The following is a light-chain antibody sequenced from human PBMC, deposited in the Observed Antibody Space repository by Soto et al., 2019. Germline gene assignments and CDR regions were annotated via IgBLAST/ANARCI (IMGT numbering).Light chain of an antibody. CDR1: QSIVHSDGNTY. Sequence: DIVMTQTPLSSPFTLGQPASISCRSSQSIVHSDGNTYFSWLQQRAGQPPSLIIYNIFNRFSGVTDRFSASGAGTDFTLKISRVEAEDVGDYYCMQVTQFPYTFGQGTKLEIK. V-gene: IGKV2-24*01. CDR3: MQVTQFPYT. CDR2: NIF. J-gene: IGKJ2*01.